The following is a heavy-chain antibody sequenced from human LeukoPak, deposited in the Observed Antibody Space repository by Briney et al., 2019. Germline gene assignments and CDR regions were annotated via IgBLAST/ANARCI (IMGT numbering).Heavy chain of an antibody. J-gene: IGHJ4*02. CDR1: GGTFSSYA. D-gene: IGHD1-26*01. CDR2: IIPIFGTA. V-gene: IGHV1-69*13. CDR3: ARGAEVGATLAYFDY. Sequence: SVKVSCKASGGTFSSYAISWVRQAPGQGLEWMGGIIPIFGTANYAQKFQGRVTITADESTSTAYMELSSLRSEDTAVYYCARGAEVGATLAYFDYWGQGTLVTVSS.